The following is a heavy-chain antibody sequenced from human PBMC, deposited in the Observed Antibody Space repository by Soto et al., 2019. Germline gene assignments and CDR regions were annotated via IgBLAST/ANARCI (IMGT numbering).Heavy chain of an antibody. V-gene: IGHV1-3*01. CDR1: GYTFTGYV. J-gene: IGHJ4*02. CDR2: INSGNGNT. Sequence: QVQLVQSGAEVKKPGASVKLSCKTSGYTFTGYVVDWVRQAPGQGLEWMGWINSGNGNTKYSEKFQGRVTITRDTSASTAYMELNSLTSEDTAVYYCARGLTIFGVVIGYWGQGTLVTVS. CDR3: ARGLTIFGVVIGY. D-gene: IGHD3-3*01.